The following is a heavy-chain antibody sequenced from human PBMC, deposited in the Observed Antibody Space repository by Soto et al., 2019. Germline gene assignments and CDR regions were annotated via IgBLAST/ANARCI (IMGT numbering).Heavy chain of an antibody. Sequence: PGGSLRLSCSASGFTFDDYAMHWVRQSPVKGLEWVSGISWNSGSIGYADSVKGRFTISRDNAKNSLYLQMNSLRAEDTAVYYCERENDYEHYYYSHYGMEVLGQGTTVTV. CDR3: ERENDYEHYYYSHYGMEV. V-gene: IGHV3-9*01. J-gene: IGHJ6*01. CDR2: ISWNSGSI. D-gene: IGHD5-12*01. CDR1: GFTFDDYA.